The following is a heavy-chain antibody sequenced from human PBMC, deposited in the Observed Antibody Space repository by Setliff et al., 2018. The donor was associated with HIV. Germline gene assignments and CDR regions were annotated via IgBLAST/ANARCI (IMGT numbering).Heavy chain of an antibody. CDR1: GYNFNTYD. CDR2: MNANSGSA. Sequence: ASVQVSCKAPGYNFNTYDLVWVRQTSGQGLEWMGSMNANSGSAVYAPQFQGRVTMTRNTSISTAYMDMSSLRSEDTAVYYCARGVTTIQYWGQGSLVTSPQ. V-gene: IGHV1-8*02. D-gene: IGHD4-4*01. CDR3: ARGVTTIQY. J-gene: IGHJ4*02.